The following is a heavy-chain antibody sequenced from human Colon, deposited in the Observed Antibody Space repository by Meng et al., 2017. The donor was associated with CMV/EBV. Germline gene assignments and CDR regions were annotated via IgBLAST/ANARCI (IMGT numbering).Heavy chain of an antibody. J-gene: IGHJ4*02. CDR1: GFTFSSYE. V-gene: IGHV3-48*03. CDR2: ISSSGSTI. CDR3: ARRTYYDFWSGYYGDYFDY. D-gene: IGHD3-3*01. Sequence: GESLKISCAASGFTFSSYEMNWVRQAPGKGLEWVSYISSSGSTIYYADSVKGRFTISRDNAKNSLYLQMNSLRAEDTAVYYCARRTYYDFWSGYYGDYFDYWGQGTLVTVSS.